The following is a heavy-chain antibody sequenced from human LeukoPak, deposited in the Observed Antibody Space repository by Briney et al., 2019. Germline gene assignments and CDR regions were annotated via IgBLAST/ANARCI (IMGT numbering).Heavy chain of an antibody. D-gene: IGHD1-26*01. CDR3: ARVPPSYSDSSKIYYYYYVDV. CDR1: GGSITNCC. V-gene: IGHV4-4*07. CDR2: ISSTGNT. Sequence: SETLSLTCTVSGGSITNCCWGWIRQPAGRGLDWVGRISSTGNTASSPSLQSRVTMSVDTSKNQFSLKLNSVTPADTAVYYCARVPPSYSDSSKIYYYYYVDVWGKGTPVTVS. J-gene: IGHJ6*03.